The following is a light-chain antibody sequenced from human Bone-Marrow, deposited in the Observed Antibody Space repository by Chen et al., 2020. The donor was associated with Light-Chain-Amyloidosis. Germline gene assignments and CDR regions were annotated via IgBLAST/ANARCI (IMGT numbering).Light chain of an antibody. CDR1: NIGYTS. CDR3: QVWDRSSDRPV. Sequence: SYVLTQPSSVSVAPGQTATIACGGNNIGYTSVHWYQQTPGPAPLLVVYDDSDRPSGIPERLSGSNCGNTATLTSSRVEAGDEADYYCQVWDRSSDRPVFGGGTKLTVL. V-gene: IGLV3-21*02. CDR2: DDS. J-gene: IGLJ3*02.